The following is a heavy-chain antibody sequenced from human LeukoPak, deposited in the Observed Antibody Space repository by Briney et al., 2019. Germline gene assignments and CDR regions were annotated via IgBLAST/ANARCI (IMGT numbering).Heavy chain of an antibody. V-gene: IGHV4-59*01. Sequence: SETLSLTCTVSGGSISSYYWSWIRQPPGKGLEWIGYIYYSGSTNYNPSLKSRVTISVDTSKNQFSLKLSSVTAADTAVYYCARAHTGGIIWFDPWGQGTLVTVSS. CDR1: GGSISSYY. D-gene: IGHD3-16*01. J-gene: IGHJ5*02. CDR3: ARAHTGGIIWFDP. CDR2: IYYSGST.